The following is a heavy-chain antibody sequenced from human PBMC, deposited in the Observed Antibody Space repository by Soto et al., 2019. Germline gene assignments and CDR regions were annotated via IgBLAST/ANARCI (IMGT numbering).Heavy chain of an antibody. D-gene: IGHD5-18*01. J-gene: IGHJ4*02. CDR3: AKVMFPGYSYGINPADN. Sequence: QVQLVESGGGVVQPGRSLRLSCAVSGFTFSNYAMHWVRQAPGKGLEWVAVISFDGNNKYYACSMEGRFTISRDNSRNTLYLEMNSLRADDTAVYYCAKVMFPGYSYGINPADNWGQGTLVTVSS. V-gene: IGHV3-30*18. CDR2: ISFDGNNK. CDR1: GFTFSNYA.